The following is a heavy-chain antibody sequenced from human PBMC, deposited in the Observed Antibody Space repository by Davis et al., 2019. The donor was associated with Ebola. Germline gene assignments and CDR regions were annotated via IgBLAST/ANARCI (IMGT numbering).Heavy chain of an antibody. CDR2: IKQDGSEK. D-gene: IGHD2-2*01. CDR1: GFTFSSYW. V-gene: IGHV3-7*03. J-gene: IGHJ6*02. CDR3: ARGSHCSSTSCYRYYYYYGMDV. Sequence: PGGSLRLSCAASGFTFSSYWMSWVRQAPGEGLEWVANIKQDGSEKYYVDSVKGRFTISRDNAKNSLYLQMNSLRAEDTAVYYCARGSHCSSTSCYRYYYYYGMDVWGQGTTVTVSS.